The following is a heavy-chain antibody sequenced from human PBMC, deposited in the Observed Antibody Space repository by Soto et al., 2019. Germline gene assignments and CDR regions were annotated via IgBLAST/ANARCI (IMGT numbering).Heavy chain of an antibody. CDR1: GFTFSSYA. CDR3: AKDDVSRYYDSSGYPQYYFDY. D-gene: IGHD3-22*01. J-gene: IGHJ4*02. V-gene: IGHV3-23*01. Sequence: GGSLRLSCAASGFTFSSYAMSWVRQAPGKWLEWVSAISGSGGSTYYADSVKGRFTISRDNSKNTLYLQMNSLRAEYTAVYYCAKDDVSRYYDSSGYPQYYFDYWGQGXLVTVYS. CDR2: ISGSGGST.